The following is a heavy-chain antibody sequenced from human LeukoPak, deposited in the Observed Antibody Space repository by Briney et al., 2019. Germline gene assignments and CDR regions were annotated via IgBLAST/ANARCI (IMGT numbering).Heavy chain of an antibody. J-gene: IGHJ4*02. Sequence: PGGSLRLACAVSGFTLSSYAMSWVRHPPGGGRGWVSAIIGSGGSTYYADSVKGRFTISRDNSKNTLYLQMNSLRAEDTAVYYCATDDYWGQGTLVTASS. CDR2: IIGSGGST. CDR3: ATDDY. V-gene: IGHV3-23*01. CDR1: GFTLSSYA.